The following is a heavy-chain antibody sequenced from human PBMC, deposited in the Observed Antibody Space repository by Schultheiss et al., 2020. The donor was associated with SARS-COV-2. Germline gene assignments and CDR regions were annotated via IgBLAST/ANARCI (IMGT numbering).Heavy chain of an antibody. CDR3: ARVGTVDDY. CDR2: IYHSGST. D-gene: IGHD4-23*01. CDR1: GGSISSGGYS. V-gene: IGHV4-30-2*01. Sequence: SETLSLTCAVSGGSISSGGYSWSWIRQPPGKGLEWIGYIYHSGSTYYNPSLKSRVTISVDRSENQFSLKLNSVTAADTAVYYCARVGTVDDYWGQGTLVTVSS. J-gene: IGHJ4*02.